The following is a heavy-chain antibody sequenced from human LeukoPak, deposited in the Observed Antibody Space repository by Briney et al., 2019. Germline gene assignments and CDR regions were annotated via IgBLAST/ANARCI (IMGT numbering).Heavy chain of an antibody. V-gene: IGHV3-74*01. D-gene: IGHD4-17*01. CDR3: AIGDYVDY. J-gene: IGHJ4*02. CDR2: INHDGSST. CDR1: GFTFTTFW. Sequence: SGGSLRLSCATSGFTFTTFWMHWVRQAPGKGLVWVSRINHDGSSTNYADSVKGRFTISRDNAKNSLYLQMNSLRAEDTAVYYCAIGDYVDYWGQGTLVTVSS.